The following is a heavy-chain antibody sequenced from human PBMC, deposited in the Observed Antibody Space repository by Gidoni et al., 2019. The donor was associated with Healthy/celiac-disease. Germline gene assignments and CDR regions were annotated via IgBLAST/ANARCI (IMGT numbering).Heavy chain of an antibody. CDR3: ARGGRGSSSWLNWFDP. D-gene: IGHD6-13*01. J-gene: IGHJ5*02. V-gene: IGHV1-69*01. Sequence: QVQLVQSGAEVKKPGSSVKVSCKASGGPFSSYAISWVRQAPGQGLEWMGGIIPIFGTANYAQKFQGRVTITADESTSTAYMELSSLRSEDTAVYYCARGGRGSSSWLNWFDPWGQGTLVTVSS. CDR1: GGPFSSYA. CDR2: IIPIFGTA.